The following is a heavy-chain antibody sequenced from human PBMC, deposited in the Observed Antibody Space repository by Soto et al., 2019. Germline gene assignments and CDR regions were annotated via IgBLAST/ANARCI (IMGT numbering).Heavy chain of an antibody. D-gene: IGHD6-13*01. CDR1: GGTFSRHA. Sequence: QVQLVQSGSEVKMPGSSVKVSCKTSGGTFSRHAINWVRQAPGQGLEWMGGIIPLFGTTNNARKFKGRVTISADESTSTAYMEPSSLTSEDAAVYYCARAASHGSSWYFWFAPWGQGTLVTVSS. J-gene: IGHJ5*02. CDR2: IIPLFGTT. CDR3: ARAASHGSSWYFWFAP. V-gene: IGHV1-69*01.